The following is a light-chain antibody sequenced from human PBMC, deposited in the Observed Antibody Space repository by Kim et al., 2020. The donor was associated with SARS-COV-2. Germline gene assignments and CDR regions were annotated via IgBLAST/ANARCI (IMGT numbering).Light chain of an antibody. J-gene: IGLJ3*02. CDR3: SSYTTSSTYVM. V-gene: IGLV2-14*04. CDR1: TSDY. CDR2: DVS. Sequence: SGSPGQSITIACTGTTSDYVAWYQQHPGKAPKLIIYDVSKRPSGVSSRFSASKSGNTASLTISGLQAEDEADYHCSSYTTSSTYVMFGGGTQLTVL.